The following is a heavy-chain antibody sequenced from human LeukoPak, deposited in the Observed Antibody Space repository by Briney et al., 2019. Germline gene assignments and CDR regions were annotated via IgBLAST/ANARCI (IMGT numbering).Heavy chain of an antibody. CDR3: ARDPYNGNYGDSYYYYMDV. CDR2: ITSSSSYT. CDR1: GFTFSTYN. V-gene: IGHV3-21*01. J-gene: IGHJ6*03. D-gene: IGHD1-26*01. Sequence: GGSLRLSCAASGFTFSTYNMNWVRQAPGKGLEGVSSITSSSSYTFYADSVKGRFTISRDNAKNSLYLQMNSLRAEDTAIYYCARDPYNGNYGDSYYYYMDVWGKGTTVTISS.